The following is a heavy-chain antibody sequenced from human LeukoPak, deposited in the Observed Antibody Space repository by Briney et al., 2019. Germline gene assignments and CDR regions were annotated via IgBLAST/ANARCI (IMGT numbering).Heavy chain of an antibody. D-gene: IGHD5/OR15-5a*01. CDR3: AKDRASAGVSGLFHS. CDR2: ISNGGSV. J-gene: IGHJ4*02. Sequence: GGSLRLSCAASGFTFTSSAIHRVRQAPGKGLEWVAVISNGGSVYADSVKGRFTVTRDNSKNTVHLQMNSLRTDDTALYYCAKDRASAGVSGLFHSCGQGTLVTVSS. CDR1: GFTFTSSA. V-gene: IGHV3-30*18.